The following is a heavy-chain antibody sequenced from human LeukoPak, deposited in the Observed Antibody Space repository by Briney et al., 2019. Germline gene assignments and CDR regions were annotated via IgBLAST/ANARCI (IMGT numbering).Heavy chain of an antibody. V-gene: IGHV3-9*01. CDR3: ARSTYYYDSSGYYRGDYFDS. Sequence: GGSLRLSCAASGFTFDDYAMHWVRQAPGKGLEWVSGISWNSGSIGYADSVKGRFTISRDNAKNSLYLQMNSLRAEDTAVYYCARSTYYYDSSGYYRGDYFDSWGQGTLVTVSS. CDR1: GFTFDDYA. D-gene: IGHD3-22*01. CDR2: ISWNSGSI. J-gene: IGHJ4*02.